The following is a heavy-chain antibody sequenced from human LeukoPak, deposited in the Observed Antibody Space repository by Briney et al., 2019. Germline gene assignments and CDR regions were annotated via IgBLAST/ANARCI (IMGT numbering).Heavy chain of an antibody. J-gene: IGHJ4*02. CDR1: GGSISSSSYY. D-gene: IGHD6-13*01. Sequence: SETLSLTCTVSGGSISSSSYYWGWIRQPPGKGLEWIGSIYYSGSTYYNPSLKSRVTISVDTSKNQFSLKLSSVTAADTAVYYCARGGSSSWYVPFDYWGQGTLVTVSS. CDR3: ARGGSSSWYVPFDY. CDR2: IYYSGST. V-gene: IGHV4-39*07.